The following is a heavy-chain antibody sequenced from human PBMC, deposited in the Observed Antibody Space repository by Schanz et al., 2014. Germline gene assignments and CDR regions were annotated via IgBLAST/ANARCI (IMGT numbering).Heavy chain of an antibody. CDR2: INWNGGDT. CDR1: GFIFDDYG. CDR3: ARDFPYVSGSYYKGFGY. D-gene: IGHD3-10*01. V-gene: IGHV3-20*04. J-gene: IGHJ4*02. Sequence: EVLLLESGGRVERPGGSLRLSCAASGFIFDDYGMSWVRQVPGKGLEWVSGINWNGGDTSYADSVKGRFIISRDNAKNSLYLEMNSLRAEDTALYYCARDFPYVSGSYYKGFGYWGQGTLVTVSS.